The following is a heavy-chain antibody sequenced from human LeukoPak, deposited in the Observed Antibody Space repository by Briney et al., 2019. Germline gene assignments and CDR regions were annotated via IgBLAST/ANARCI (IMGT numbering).Heavy chain of an antibody. D-gene: IGHD2-15*01. CDR1: GGTFSSYA. Sequence: SVKVSCKASGGTFSSYAISWVRQAPGQGLEWVGGIIPIFGTANYAQKFQGRVTITADKSTGTAYMELSSLRSEDTAVYYCARDSPWYCSGGSCYSYWGQGTLVTVSS. CDR2: IIPIFGTA. CDR3: ARDSPWYCSGGSCYSY. V-gene: IGHV1-69*06. J-gene: IGHJ4*02.